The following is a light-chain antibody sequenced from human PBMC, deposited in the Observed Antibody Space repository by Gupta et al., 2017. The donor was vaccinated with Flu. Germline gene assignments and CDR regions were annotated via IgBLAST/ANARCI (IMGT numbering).Light chain of an antibody. Sequence: DVVLSQSPLSLSVTLGQAASISCRSSQSLIYKNGITFFTWFQQRPGQSPLLLNYEFSNRGSVVPNISSSSGSVTYTILIISRLEAEYVGLYCCLRDTTPCTFGQGTKLEIK. CDR3: LRDTTPCT. CDR1: QSLIYKNGITF. J-gene: IGKJ2*02. V-gene: IGKV2-30*01. CDR2: EFS.